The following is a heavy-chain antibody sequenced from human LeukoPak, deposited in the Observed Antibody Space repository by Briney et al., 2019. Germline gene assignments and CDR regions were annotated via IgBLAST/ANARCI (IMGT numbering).Heavy chain of an antibody. D-gene: IGHD5-18*01. CDR2: INTGNGNT. J-gene: IGHJ5*02. CDR1: GYTFTSYT. CDR3: ARCGYSDAWSCDH. V-gene: IGHV1-3*04. Sequence: ASVNVCCKASGYTFTSYTIYWVRQAPGQRLEWLGWINTGNGNTEYSQKFQGRVTLTTDTSASKAYMELSSLRSEHTAVYYCARCGYSDAWSCDHWGQGTLVNVA.